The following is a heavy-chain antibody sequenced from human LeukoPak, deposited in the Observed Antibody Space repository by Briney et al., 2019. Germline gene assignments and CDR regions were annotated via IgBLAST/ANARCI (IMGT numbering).Heavy chain of an antibody. CDR2: IKRKTDGGTT. D-gene: IGHD3-3*01. V-gene: IGHV3-15*01. J-gene: IGHJ3*02. CDR1: GFTFSNAW. CDR3: TTDQRITVFGVVVNDHGAFDI. Sequence: GGSLRLPCAASGFTFSNAWMNWVRKAPGKGLEWVGRIKRKTDGGTTDYAAPVKGRFTISRDDSKNTLYLQMNSLKTEDTAVYYCTTDQRITVFGVVVNDHGAFDIWGQGTMVTVSS.